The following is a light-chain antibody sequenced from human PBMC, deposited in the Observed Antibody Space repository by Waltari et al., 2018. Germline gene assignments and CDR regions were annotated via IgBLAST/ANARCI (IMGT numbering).Light chain of an antibody. CDR3: QTGGHGTWV. CDR1: SGHSSNV. Sequence: QLVLTQSPSASASLGASVKLTCNLSSGHSSNVIAWLQEQPGKGPRYLMKVNSDGSHSKGDEIPDRFSGSSSGAERYLTISSLQSEDEADYYCQTGGHGTWVFGGGTKLTVL. J-gene: IGLJ3*02. CDR2: VNSDGSH. V-gene: IGLV4-69*01.